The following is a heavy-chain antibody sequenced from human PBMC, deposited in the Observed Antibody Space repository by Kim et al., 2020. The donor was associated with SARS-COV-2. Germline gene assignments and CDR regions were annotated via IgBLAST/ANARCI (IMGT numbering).Heavy chain of an antibody. CDR2: IYYSGST. Sequence: SETPSLTCTVSGGSISSGGYYWSWIRQHPGKGLEWIGYIYYSGSTYYNPSLKSRVTISVDTSKNQFSLKLSSVTVADTAVYYCARALSITMIVVVINAFDIWGQGTMVTVSS. CDR3: ARALSITMIVVVINAFDI. D-gene: IGHD3-22*01. J-gene: IGHJ3*02. V-gene: IGHV4-31*03. CDR1: GGSISSGGYY.